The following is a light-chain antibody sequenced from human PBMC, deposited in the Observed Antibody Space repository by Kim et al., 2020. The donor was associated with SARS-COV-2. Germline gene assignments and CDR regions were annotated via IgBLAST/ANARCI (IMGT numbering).Light chain of an antibody. CDR2: RAS. J-gene: IGKJ2*01. V-gene: IGKV1-5*03. Sequence: DTQMTQSPSTLSASVGDRVTITCRASQSIGSWLAWYQRKPGKAPRLLIYRASTLESGVPSRFSGSGSGTEFTLTISSLQPDDFATYYCQQYNSYSYSFGQGTKLEIK. CDR1: QSIGSW. CDR3: QQYNSYSYS.